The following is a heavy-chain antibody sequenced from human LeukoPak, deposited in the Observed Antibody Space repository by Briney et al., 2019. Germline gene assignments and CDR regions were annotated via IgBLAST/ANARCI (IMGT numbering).Heavy chain of an antibody. V-gene: IGHV3-74*03. CDR1: GLTFSTYW. D-gene: IGHD1-26*01. CDR3: AREARVGGALQY. CDR2: INPDGSIR. J-gene: IGHJ4*02. Sequence: GGSLRLSCAASGLTFSTYWMHWVRQAPGKGLAWVARINPDGSIRTYANSVQGRVTISRGTAKDTLFLQMNSLRAEDTAVYYCAREARVGGALQYWGQGTPVTVSS.